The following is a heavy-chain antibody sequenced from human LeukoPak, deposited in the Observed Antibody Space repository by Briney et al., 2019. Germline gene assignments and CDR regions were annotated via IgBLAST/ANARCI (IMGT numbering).Heavy chain of an antibody. V-gene: IGHV3-74*03. CDR1: GLTFSTYW. D-gene: IGHD1-26*01. CDR3: AREARVGGALQY. CDR2: INPDGSIR. J-gene: IGHJ4*02. Sequence: GGSLRLSCAASGLTFSTYWMHWVRQAPGKGLAWVARINPDGSIRTYANSVQGRVTISRGTAKDTLFLQMNSLRAEDTAVYYCAREARVGGALQYWGQGTPVTVSS.